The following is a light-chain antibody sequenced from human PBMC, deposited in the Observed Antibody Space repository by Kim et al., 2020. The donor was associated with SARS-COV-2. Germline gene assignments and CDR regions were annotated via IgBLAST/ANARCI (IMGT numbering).Light chain of an antibody. J-gene: IGKJ1*01. CDR1: QSVSSSY. V-gene: IGKV3-20*01. CDR2: GAS. Sequence: LSLSPGERATLSCRASQSVSSSYLAWYQQKPGQAPRLLIYGASSRATGIPDRFSGSGSGTDFTLTISRLEPEDFAVYYCQQYGRTFGQGTKVDIK. CDR3: QQYGRT.